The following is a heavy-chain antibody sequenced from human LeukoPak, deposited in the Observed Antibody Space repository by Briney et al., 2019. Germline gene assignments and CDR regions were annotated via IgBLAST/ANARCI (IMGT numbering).Heavy chain of an antibody. CDR3: ARMYDTLKYYYYGMDV. V-gene: IGHV3-21*01. D-gene: IGHD3-9*01. Sequence: PGGSLRLSCAASGFTFSSYSMSWVRQAPGKGLEWVSSISSSSSYIYYADSVKGRFTISRDNAKNSLYLQMNSLRAEDTAVYYCARMYDTLKYYYYGMDVWGKGTTVTASS. J-gene: IGHJ6*04. CDR1: GFTFSSYS. CDR2: ISSSSSYI.